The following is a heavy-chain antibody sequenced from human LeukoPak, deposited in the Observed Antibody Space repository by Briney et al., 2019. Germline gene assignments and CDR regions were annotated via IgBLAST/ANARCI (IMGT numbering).Heavy chain of an antibody. V-gene: IGHV3-33*01. Sequence: GGPLRLSCAASGFTFSSYGMHWVRQAPGKGLEWVAVIWYDGSNKYYADSVKGRFTISRDNSKNTLYLQMNSLRAEDTAVYYCASSYSSGSKGPVDYWGQGTLVTVSS. CDR1: GFTFSSYG. CDR2: IWYDGSNK. CDR3: ASSYSSGSKGPVDY. D-gene: IGHD3-22*01. J-gene: IGHJ4*02.